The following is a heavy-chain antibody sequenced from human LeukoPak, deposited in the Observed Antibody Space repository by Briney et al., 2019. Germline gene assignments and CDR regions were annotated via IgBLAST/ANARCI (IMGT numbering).Heavy chain of an antibody. J-gene: IGHJ6*02. Sequence: GGSLRLSCAASGFTVSSNYMSWVRQAPGKGLEWVSVIYSGGSTYYADSVKGRFTISRHNSKNTLYLQMNSLRAEDTAVNYCARDLYSSSSPYYYYGMDVWGQGTTVTVSS. V-gene: IGHV3-53*04. D-gene: IGHD6-6*01. CDR1: GFTVSSNY. CDR2: IYSGGST. CDR3: ARDLYSSSSPYYYYGMDV.